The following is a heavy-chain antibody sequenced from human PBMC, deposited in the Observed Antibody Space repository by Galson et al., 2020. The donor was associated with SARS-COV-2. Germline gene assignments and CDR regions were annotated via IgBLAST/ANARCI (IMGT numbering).Heavy chain of an antibody. CDR2: ISGSSGST. Sequence: GGSLRLSCAASGFTFSNFAMSWVRQAPGKGLEWVSTISGSSGSTYYADSVTGRFTISRDNSKSTLYLQMNSLRADDAAVYYCAKDKEFYGDLRGTFDYWGQGTLVTVSS. J-gene: IGHJ4*02. CDR1: GFTFSNFA. V-gene: IGHV3-23*01. CDR3: AKDKEFYGDLRGTFDY. D-gene: IGHD4-17*01.